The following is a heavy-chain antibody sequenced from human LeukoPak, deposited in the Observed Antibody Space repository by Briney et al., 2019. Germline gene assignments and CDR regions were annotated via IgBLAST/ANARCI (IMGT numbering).Heavy chain of an antibody. CDR2: IYHSGST. V-gene: IGHV4-39*01. CDR1: GASINSGTYY. Sequence: SQALSLTCTVSGASINSGTYYWTWTRQPPGKGLEWIGSIYHSGSTYYNPSLKSRVTISVDTSKNQFSLKLSSVTAADTAVYYCARHSPSGITIFGVDSSFQFWGQGTLVTVSS. J-gene: IGHJ4*02. CDR3: ARHSPSGITIFGVDSSFQF. D-gene: IGHD3-3*01.